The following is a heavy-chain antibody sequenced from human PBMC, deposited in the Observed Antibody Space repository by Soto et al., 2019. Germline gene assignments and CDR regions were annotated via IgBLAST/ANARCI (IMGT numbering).Heavy chain of an antibody. J-gene: IGHJ4*02. CDR3: ARSADTAMVVHFDY. Sequence: QVQLVQSGAEVKKPGSSVKVSCKASGGTFSSYAISWVRQAPGQGLEWMGGIIPIFGTANYAQKFQGRVTXXAXEXXSTAYREWSSLRSEDTAVYYCARSADTAMVVHFDYWGQGTLVTVSS. CDR1: GGTFSSYA. V-gene: IGHV1-69*12. D-gene: IGHD5-18*01. CDR2: IIPIFGTA.